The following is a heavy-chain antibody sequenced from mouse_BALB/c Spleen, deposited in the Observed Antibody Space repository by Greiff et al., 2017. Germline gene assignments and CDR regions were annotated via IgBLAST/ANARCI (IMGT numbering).Heavy chain of an antibody. J-gene: IGHJ4*01. V-gene: IGHV3-8*02. CDR3: AREGIGSNYAMDY. CDR1: GDSITSCY. CDR2: ISYSGST. D-gene: IGHD1-1*01. Sequence: EVQLQESGPSLVKPSQTLSLTCSVTGDSITSCYWNWIRKFPGNKLEYMGYISYSGSTYYNPSLKSRISITRDTSKNQYYLQLNSVTTEDTATYYCAREGIGSNYAMDYWGQGTSVTVSS.